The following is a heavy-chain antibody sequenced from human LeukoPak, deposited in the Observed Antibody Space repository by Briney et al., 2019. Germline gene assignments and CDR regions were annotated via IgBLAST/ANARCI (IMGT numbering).Heavy chain of an antibody. CDR1: GFTFSNAW. Sequence: PGGSLRLSCAASGFTFSNAWMSWVRQAPGKGLEWVGRIKSKTDGGTTDYAAPVKGRFTISRDDSKNTLYLQMNSLKTEDTAVYYCTTLASHFWSGYYNTFDIWGQGTMVTVSS. CDR2: IKSKTDGGTT. V-gene: IGHV3-15*01. CDR3: TTLASHFWSGYYNTFDI. J-gene: IGHJ3*02. D-gene: IGHD3-3*02.